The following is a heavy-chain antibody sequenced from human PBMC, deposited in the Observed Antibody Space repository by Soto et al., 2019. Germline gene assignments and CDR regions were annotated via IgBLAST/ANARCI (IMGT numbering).Heavy chain of an antibody. CDR3: ARGRFKTNYYGSGSPHDY. J-gene: IGHJ4*02. CDR1: GGSFSGYY. D-gene: IGHD3-10*01. CDR2: INHSGST. Sequence: PSETLSLTCAVYGGSFSGYYWSWIRQPPGKGLEWIGEINHSGSTNYNPSLKSRVTISVDTSKNQFSLKLSSVTAADTAVYYCARGRFKTNYYGSGSPHDYWGQGTLVTVS. V-gene: IGHV4-34*01.